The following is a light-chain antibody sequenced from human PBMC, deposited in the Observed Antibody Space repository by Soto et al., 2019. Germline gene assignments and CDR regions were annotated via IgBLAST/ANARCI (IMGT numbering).Light chain of an antibody. J-gene: IGKJ3*01. Sequence: EIVLTQSPATLSLSPGERATLSCRASQSVSSYLAWYQQKPGQAPRLLIYDASNRATGIPARFSGSGSGTDFTLTISSLEPEDFAVYYCQQRSNWPPFTFGPGTKEYIK. V-gene: IGKV3-11*01. CDR2: DAS. CDR1: QSVSSY. CDR3: QQRSNWPPFT.